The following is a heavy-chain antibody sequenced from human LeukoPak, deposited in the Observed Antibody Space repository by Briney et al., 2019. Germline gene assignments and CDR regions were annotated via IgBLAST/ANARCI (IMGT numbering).Heavy chain of an antibody. CDR2: FDPEDGET. CDR1: GYSLTELS. J-gene: IGHJ4*02. V-gene: IGHV1-24*01. CDR3: ARDPSSPLYDSSRYTDY. D-gene: IGHD3-22*01. Sequence: ASVKVSCKVSGYSLTELSMHWVRQAPGKGLEWMGGFDPEDGETIYAQKFQGRVTMTEDTSTDTAYMELSSLRSDDTAVYYCARDPSSPLYDSSRYTDYWGQGTLVTVSS.